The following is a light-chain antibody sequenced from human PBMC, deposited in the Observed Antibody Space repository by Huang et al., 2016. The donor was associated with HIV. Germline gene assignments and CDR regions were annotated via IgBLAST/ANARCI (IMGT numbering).Light chain of an antibody. CDR2: AAS. J-gene: IGKJ4*01. CDR1: HGCSNF. Sequence: IHLTQSSSPLSSSVGDRVTITCRASHGCSNFLGWYQQKPGKAPKRLIYAASILQSGVPSRFSGSGSGTDFTLTIGSLQPEDFATYYCQQLNSYPLTFGGGTKVEIK. V-gene: IGKV1-9*01. CDR3: QQLNSYPLT.